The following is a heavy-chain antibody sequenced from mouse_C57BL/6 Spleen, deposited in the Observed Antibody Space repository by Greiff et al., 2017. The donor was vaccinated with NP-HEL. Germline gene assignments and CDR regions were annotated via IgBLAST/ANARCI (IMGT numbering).Heavy chain of an antibody. CDR2: ISSGGSDL. Sequence: EVQLVESGGDLVKPGGSLKLSCAASGFTFSSYGMSWVRQTPDKRLEWVATISSGGSDLYYPDSVKGRFTISRDNAKNTLYLQMSNLKSEDTAIYYCAKRDGNFDYWGQGTTLTVSS. CDR3: AKRDGNFDY. V-gene: IGHV5-6*01. J-gene: IGHJ2*01. D-gene: IGHD2-1*01. CDR1: GFTFSSYG.